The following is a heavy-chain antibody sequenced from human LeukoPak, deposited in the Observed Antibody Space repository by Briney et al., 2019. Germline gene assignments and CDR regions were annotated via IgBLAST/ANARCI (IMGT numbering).Heavy chain of an antibody. CDR1: GFTFSGYA. Sequence: GRSLRLSCSASGFTFSGYAMHWVRQAPGKGLEWVAVISYDGSNKYYADSVKGRFIISRDNSKNTLYLQMNSLRAEDTAVYYCARSGDYGGQGTLVTVSS. D-gene: IGHD7-27*01. J-gene: IGHJ4*02. CDR3: ARSGDY. V-gene: IGHV3-30-3*01. CDR2: ISYDGSNK.